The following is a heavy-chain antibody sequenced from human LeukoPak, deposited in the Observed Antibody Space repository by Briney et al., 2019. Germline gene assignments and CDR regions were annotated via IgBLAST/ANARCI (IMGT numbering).Heavy chain of an antibody. CDR1: GYTFTSYY. V-gene: IGHV1-2*02. D-gene: IGHD2-15*01. CDR2: INPNSGGT. Sequence: GASVKVSCKASGYTFTSYYMHWVRQAPGQGLEWMGWINPNSGGTNYAQKFQGRVTMTRDTSISTAYMELSRLRSDDTAVYYCARACSGGSCYPRDFWGQGTLVTVSS. J-gene: IGHJ4*02. CDR3: ARACSGGSCYPRDF.